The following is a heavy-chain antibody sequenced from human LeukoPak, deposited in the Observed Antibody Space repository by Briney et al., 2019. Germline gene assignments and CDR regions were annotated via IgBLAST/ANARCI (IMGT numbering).Heavy chain of an antibody. CDR3: ARGMATAGRMYNFDY. Sequence: SQTLSLTCAISGDSVSSNSAAWNWIRQSPSRGLEWLGRTYYRSKWYNDYSVSVRSRITINPDTSKNQFSLQLNSVTPEDTAVYYCARGMATAGRMYNFDYWGQGTLVTVSS. CDR2: TYYRSKWYN. CDR1: GDSVSSNSAA. J-gene: IGHJ4*02. D-gene: IGHD6-13*01. V-gene: IGHV6-1*01.